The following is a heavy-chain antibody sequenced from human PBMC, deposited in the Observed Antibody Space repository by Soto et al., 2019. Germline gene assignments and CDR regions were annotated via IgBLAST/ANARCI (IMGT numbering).Heavy chain of an antibody. CDR1: GYTLSGYY. CDR3: ARFNSYDAFDI. J-gene: IGHJ3*02. V-gene: IGHV1-2*02. CDR2: INPNSGGT. D-gene: IGHD3-16*01. Sequence: XSVKGACTAAGYTLSGYYGHWGRQAPGQGLEWMGWINPNSGGTNYAQKFQGRVTMTRDTSISTAYMELSRLRSDDTAVYYCARFNSYDAFDIWGQRTMVTVSS.